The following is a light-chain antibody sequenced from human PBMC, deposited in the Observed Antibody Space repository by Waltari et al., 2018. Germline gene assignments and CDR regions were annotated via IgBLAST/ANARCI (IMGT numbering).Light chain of an antibody. CDR2: DAS. CDR1: QSVSSY. J-gene: IGKJ4*01. Sequence: EIVLTQSPATLSLSPGERATLSCRARQSVSSYLAWYQQKPDQAPRLLIYDASNRATGIPARFSGSGSGTDFTLTISSLEPEDFAVYYCQQRSNWPLTFGGGTKVEIK. V-gene: IGKV3-11*01. CDR3: QQRSNWPLT.